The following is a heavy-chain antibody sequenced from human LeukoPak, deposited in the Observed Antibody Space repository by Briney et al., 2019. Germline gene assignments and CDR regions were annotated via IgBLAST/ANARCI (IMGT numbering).Heavy chain of an antibody. CDR3: STQYSSGWYVAFDI. Sequence: PGGSLRLSCAGSGFTFSSYAMSWVRQAPGRGLEWVGRIKSKTDGGTIDYAAPVKGRFTISRDDSKNTLYLQMNSLKTEDTAVYYCSTQYSSGWYVAFDIWGQGTMVTVSS. CDR1: GFTFSSYA. D-gene: IGHD6-19*01. CDR2: IKSKTDGGTI. V-gene: IGHV3-15*01. J-gene: IGHJ3*02.